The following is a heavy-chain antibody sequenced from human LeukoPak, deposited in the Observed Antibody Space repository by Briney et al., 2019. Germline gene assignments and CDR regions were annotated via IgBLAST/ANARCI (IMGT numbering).Heavy chain of an antibody. V-gene: IGHV1-69*05. D-gene: IGHD3-16*01. CDR1: VGTLSSYA. CDR3: ARSPGGSTMDV. J-gene: IGHJ6*03. Sequence: ASVNVSCKASVGTLSSYAISWVRPAPGQGVEWMGGSTPTFGTPNNAKKFQGRVTTTTNESTSTAYMELSSLRSEDTAVYYCARSPGGSTMDVWGKGTTVTVSS. CDR2: STPTFGTP.